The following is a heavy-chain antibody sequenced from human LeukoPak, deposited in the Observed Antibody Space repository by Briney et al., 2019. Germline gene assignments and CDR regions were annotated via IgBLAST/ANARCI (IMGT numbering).Heavy chain of an antibody. V-gene: IGHV3-53*01. Sequence: GGSLRLSCAASGFSVSSNYMSWVRQAPGKGLEYVSVLYHDGGTYSADSVKGRFTISRDNAKNSLYLQMNSLRAEDTAVYYCARAGGEHIVVVPAAMTRVYYYYYMDVWGKGTTVTVSS. CDR1: GFSVSSNY. D-gene: IGHD2-2*01. CDR2: LYHDGGT. CDR3: ARAGGEHIVVVPAAMTRVYYYYYMDV. J-gene: IGHJ6*03.